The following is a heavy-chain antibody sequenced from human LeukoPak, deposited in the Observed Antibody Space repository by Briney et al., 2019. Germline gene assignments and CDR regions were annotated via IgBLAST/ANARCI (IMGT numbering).Heavy chain of an antibody. J-gene: IGHJ5*02. CDR2: ISYDGSNK. CDR3: ARDPATRSIAALVA. D-gene: IGHD6-6*01. Sequence: GGSLRLSCAASGFTFSSYGMHWVRQAPGKGLEWVAVISYDGSNKYYADSVKGRFTISRDNSKNTLYLQMNSLRAEDTAVYYCARDPATRSIAALVAWGQGTLVTVSS. V-gene: IGHV3-30*03. CDR1: GFTFSSYG.